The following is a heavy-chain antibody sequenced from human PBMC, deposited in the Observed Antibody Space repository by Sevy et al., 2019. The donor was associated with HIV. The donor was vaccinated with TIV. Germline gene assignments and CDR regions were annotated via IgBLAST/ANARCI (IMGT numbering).Heavy chain of an antibody. D-gene: IGHD3-3*01. V-gene: IGHV3-53*01. J-gene: IGHJ6*02. CDR1: GFTVSSNY. CDR2: IYSGGST. Sequence: GGSLRLSCAASGFTVSSNYMSWVRQAPGKGLEWVSVIYSGGSTYYADSVKGRFTISRDNSKNTLYLQMNSLRAEDTAVYYCARDQGFWSGYDYYYYGMDVWGQGTTVTVSS. CDR3: ARDQGFWSGYDYYYYGMDV.